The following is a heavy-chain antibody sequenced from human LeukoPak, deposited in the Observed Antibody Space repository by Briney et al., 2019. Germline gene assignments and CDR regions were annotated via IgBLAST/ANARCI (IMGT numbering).Heavy chain of an antibody. Sequence: GGSLRLSCAASGFTFSSYAMSWVRQAPGKGLEWVSAISGSGGSTYYADSVKGRFTISRDNSKNTLYLQMNSLRAEDTAVYYCARDPSYYDSSGYGYWGQGTLVTVSS. CDR1: GFTFSSYA. J-gene: IGHJ4*02. D-gene: IGHD3-22*01. CDR3: ARDPSYYDSSGYGY. CDR2: ISGSGGST. V-gene: IGHV3-23*01.